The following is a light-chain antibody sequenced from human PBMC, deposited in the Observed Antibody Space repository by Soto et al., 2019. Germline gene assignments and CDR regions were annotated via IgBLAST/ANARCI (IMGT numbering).Light chain of an antibody. CDR1: QSIGNN. Sequence: VMTQFPATLSVSPGDRVTLSCRASQSIGNNLAWYRQKPGLAPSLLVYRASTRATDIPARISGSGSGTEFTLTITSLQSEDFAFYYCLQYDKWPPWTFGQGTKVEIK. V-gene: IGKV3-15*01. J-gene: IGKJ1*01. CDR3: LQYDKWPPWT. CDR2: RAS.